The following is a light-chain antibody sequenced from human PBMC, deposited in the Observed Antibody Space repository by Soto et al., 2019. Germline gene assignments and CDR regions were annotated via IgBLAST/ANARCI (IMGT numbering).Light chain of an antibody. CDR3: SSYASSNTYV. CDR2: EIT. V-gene: IGLV2-14*03. CDR1: TSDVGNYDY. Sequence: QSALTQPASVSGSPGQSITISCTGTTSDVGNYDYVSWYQQHPGKAPKLMIFEITNRPSGVSNRFSGSKSGNTASLTISGLQAEDEADYYCSSYASSNTYVFGTGTQLTVL. J-gene: IGLJ1*01.